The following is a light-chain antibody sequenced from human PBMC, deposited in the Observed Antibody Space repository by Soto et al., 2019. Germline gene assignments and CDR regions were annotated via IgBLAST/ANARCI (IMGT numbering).Light chain of an antibody. V-gene: IGLV2-23*02. J-gene: IGLJ2*01. CDR3: CSYAGSSTVV. CDR2: EVN. Sequence: QSALTQPASVSGSPGHSITISCTGTSSDVGTYNLVSWYQQHPDKAPKLIIYEVNKRPSGVSNRFFGSKSDNTASLTIAGLQAEYEADYYCCSYAGSSTVVFGGGTKLTVL. CDR1: SSDVGTYNL.